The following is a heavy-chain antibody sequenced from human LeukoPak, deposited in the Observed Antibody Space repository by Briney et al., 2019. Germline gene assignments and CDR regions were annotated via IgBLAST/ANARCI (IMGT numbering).Heavy chain of an antibody. Sequence: SETLSLTCAVSGGSISSSNWWNWVRQPPGKGLEWIGEIHHSGSTNYSPSLKSRVTISVDKSKNQSSLNLSSVTAADTAVYYCARDTYAPRKSFDYWGQGTPVAVSS. J-gene: IGHJ4*02. V-gene: IGHV4-4*02. D-gene: IGHD1-14*01. CDR3: ARDTYAPRKSFDY. CDR1: GGSISSSNW. CDR2: IHHSGST.